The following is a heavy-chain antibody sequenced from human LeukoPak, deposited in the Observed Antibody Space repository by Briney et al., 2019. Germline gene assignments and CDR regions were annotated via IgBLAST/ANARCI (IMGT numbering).Heavy chain of an antibody. D-gene: IGHD2-2*01. CDR2: ISSSGSTI. J-gene: IGHJ4*02. Sequence: GGSLRLSCAGSGFTFSSFEMNWVRQAPGKGLEWVLYISSSGSTIYFADSVKGRFTTSRDNAKNSLYLQMNSLRADDTAVYYCARSGYLGPDYWGQGTPVTVSS. CDR1: GFTFSSFE. V-gene: IGHV3-48*03. CDR3: ARSGYLGPDY.